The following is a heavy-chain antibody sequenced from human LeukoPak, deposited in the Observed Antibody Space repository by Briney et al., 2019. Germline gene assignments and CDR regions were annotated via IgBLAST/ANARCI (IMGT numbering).Heavy chain of an antibody. V-gene: IGHV3-23*01. CDR3: AKVGEPYGSGSYYVDY. CDR1: GFTFSNYA. Sequence: GGSLRLSCAASGFTFSNYAMSWVRQAPGKGLEWVSAISTRGGTTYYADSVKGRFTISRDNSKNTLYLQLNSLRADDTAVYYCAKVGEPYGSGSYYVDYWGQGTLVTVSS. J-gene: IGHJ4*02. D-gene: IGHD3-10*01. CDR2: ISTRGGTT.